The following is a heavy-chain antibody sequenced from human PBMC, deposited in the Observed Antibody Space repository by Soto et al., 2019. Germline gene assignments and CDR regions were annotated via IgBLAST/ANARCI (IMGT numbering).Heavy chain of an antibody. CDR2: ISGSGGST. D-gene: IGHD3-10*01. V-gene: IGHV3-23*01. J-gene: IGHJ4*02. Sequence: GGSLRLSCAASGFTFSSYAMSWVRQAPGKGLEWVSAISGSGGSTYYADSVKGRFTISRDNSKNTLYLQMNSLRAEDTAVYYCAKDTDYYGSGSYPADYWGQGTLVTVSS. CDR3: AKDTDYYGSGSYPADY. CDR1: GFTFSSYA.